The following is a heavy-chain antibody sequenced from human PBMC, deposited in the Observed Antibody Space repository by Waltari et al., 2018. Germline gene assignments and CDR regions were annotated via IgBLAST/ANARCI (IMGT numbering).Heavy chain of an antibody. D-gene: IGHD2-21*01. CDR1: RDATTAHY. CDR2: INPNGGAT. V-gene: IGHV1-2*02. CDR3: AREYCGGECRLFDY. Sequence: LLVQSGPGVMKPGASVKVYCQIYRDATTAHYIHWVRQAPGQGLGWLGWINPNGGATNYAQTFRGTITVTWDTSIITSYMEISGLRSADTATYFCAREYCGGECRLFDYWGQGTRVIVSS. J-gene: IGHJ4*02.